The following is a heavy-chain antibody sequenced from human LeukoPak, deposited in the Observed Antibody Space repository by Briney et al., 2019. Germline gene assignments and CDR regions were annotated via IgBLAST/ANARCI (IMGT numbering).Heavy chain of an antibody. CDR3: AHTEHSSGWYEDY. CDR1: GGSISSASHY. J-gene: IGHJ4*02. D-gene: IGHD6-19*01. Sequence: SETLSLTCTVSGGSISSASHYWSWIRQPAGKGLEWIGRIYTGGITNYNPSLKSRVTISVDTSKNQFSLKLSSVTAADTAVYYCAHTEHSSGWYEDYWGQGTLVTVSS. CDR2: IYTGGIT. V-gene: IGHV4-61*02.